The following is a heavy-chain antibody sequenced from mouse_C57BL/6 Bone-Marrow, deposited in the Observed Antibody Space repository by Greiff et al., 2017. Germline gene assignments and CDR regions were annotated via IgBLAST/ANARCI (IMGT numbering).Heavy chain of an antibody. CDR3: ARGGWDRYYYAMDY. D-gene: IGHD3-3*01. CDR2: INPSTGGT. CDR1: GYSFTGYY. Sequence: VQLQQSGPELVKPGASVKISCKASGYSFTGYYMNWVKQSPEKSLEWIGEINPSTGGTTYNQKLKAKATLTVDKSSSTAYMQLKSLTSEDSAVYYCARGGWDRYYYAMDYWGQGTSVTVSS. J-gene: IGHJ4*01. V-gene: IGHV1-42*01.